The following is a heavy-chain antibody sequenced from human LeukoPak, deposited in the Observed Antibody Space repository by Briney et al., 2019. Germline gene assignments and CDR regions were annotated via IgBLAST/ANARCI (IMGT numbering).Heavy chain of an antibody. CDR2: ISSSSSYI. J-gene: IGHJ4*02. D-gene: IGHD3-22*01. Sequence: TGRSLRLSCSASGFTFDSNVMHWVRQAPGKGLEWVSSISSSSSYIYYADSVKGRFTISRDNAKNSLYLQMNSLRAEDTAVYYCARARYYDSSGYYSALGYWGQGTLVTVSS. CDR1: GFTFDSNV. CDR3: ARARYYDSSGYYSALGY. V-gene: IGHV3-21*01.